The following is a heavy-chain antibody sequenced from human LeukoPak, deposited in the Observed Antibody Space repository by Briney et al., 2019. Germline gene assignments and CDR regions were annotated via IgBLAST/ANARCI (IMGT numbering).Heavy chain of an antibody. Sequence: SETLSLTRTVSLGSISSSSYYWGWIRQPPGKGLEWIGSIYYSGSTYYNPSLKSRVTISVDTSKNQFSLKLSSVTAADTAVYYCASLVDTAMVAFDYWGQGTLVTVSS. J-gene: IGHJ4*02. CDR2: IYYSGST. V-gene: IGHV4-39*01. CDR1: LGSISSSSYY. CDR3: ASLVDTAMVAFDY. D-gene: IGHD5-18*01.